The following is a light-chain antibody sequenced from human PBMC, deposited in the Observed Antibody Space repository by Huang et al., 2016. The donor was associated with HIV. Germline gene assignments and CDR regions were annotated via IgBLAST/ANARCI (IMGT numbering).Light chain of an antibody. CDR1: QSVYASSTSKDY. CDR2: WAS. Sequence: DIIMSQSPESLTVSLGERATLNCRSSQSVYASSTSKDYMAWFQQKPGQPPKLLLFWASSREVGVPDRFSGSGSGTHFTLTIANLQPEDAAIYYCPQYYSLPQTFGQGTRV. J-gene: IGKJ1*01. CDR3: PQYYSLPQT. V-gene: IGKV4-1*01.